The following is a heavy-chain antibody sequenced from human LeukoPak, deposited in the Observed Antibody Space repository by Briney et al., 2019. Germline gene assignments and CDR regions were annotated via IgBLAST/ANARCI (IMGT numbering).Heavy chain of an antibody. Sequence: SVKVSCKASGGTLSSYAISWVRQAPGQGLEWMGGIIPIFGTANYAQKFQGRVTITADESTSTAYMELSSLRSEDTAVYYCARDRDYYGSGSYSSFDPWGQGTLVTVSS. J-gene: IGHJ5*02. V-gene: IGHV1-69*13. CDR1: GGTLSSYA. CDR2: IIPIFGTA. CDR3: ARDRDYYGSGSYSSFDP. D-gene: IGHD3-10*01.